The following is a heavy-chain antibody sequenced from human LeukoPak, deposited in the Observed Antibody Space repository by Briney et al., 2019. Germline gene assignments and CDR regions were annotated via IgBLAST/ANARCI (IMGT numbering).Heavy chain of an antibody. CDR3: ARSIIAARLYYYYIDV. Sequence: GGSLRLSCAASGFTFSSYAMHWVRQAPGKGLEWVAGISYDGSDKYYADSVKGRFTISRDNSTNTLYMQMNSVRAEDTAVYCCARSIIAARLYYYYIDVWRKGTTVTVSS. D-gene: IGHD6-6*01. CDR2: ISYDGSDK. V-gene: IGHV3-30*01. J-gene: IGHJ6*03. CDR1: GFTFSSYA.